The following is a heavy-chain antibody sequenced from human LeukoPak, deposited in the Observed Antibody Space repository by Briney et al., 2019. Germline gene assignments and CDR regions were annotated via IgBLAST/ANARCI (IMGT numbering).Heavy chain of an antibody. V-gene: IGHV4-39*01. J-gene: IGHJ4*02. CDR1: GVSISSSNSY. CDR2: IYYSGNT. CDR3: ARQTGSGLFILP. D-gene: IGHD3/OR15-3a*01. Sequence: PSETLSLTCTVSGVSISSSNSYWGWIRLPPGKGLEGIGSIYYSGNTYYNASLKSQVSISIDTSKNQFSLRLTSVTAADTAVYYCARQTGSGLFILPGGQGTLVTVSS.